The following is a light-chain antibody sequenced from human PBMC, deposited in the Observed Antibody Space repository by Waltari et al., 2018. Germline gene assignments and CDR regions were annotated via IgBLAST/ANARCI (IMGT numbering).Light chain of an antibody. CDR3: QQGYMTPRT. J-gene: IGKJ1*01. CDR1: QSVRNF. Sequence: DIQMTQSPSSLSASVGDRVTIPCRASQSVRNFLNWYQQEPGKPPKLLIYATSSLQTGVPSRFSGSGSGTDFTLSISSLQPEDFAIYFCQQGYMTPRTFGQGTKVEIK. V-gene: IGKV1-39*01. CDR2: ATS.